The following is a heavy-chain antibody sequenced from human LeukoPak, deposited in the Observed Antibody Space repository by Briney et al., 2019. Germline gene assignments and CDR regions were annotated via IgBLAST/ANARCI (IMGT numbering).Heavy chain of an antibody. CDR3: ARSHVDTAMDLLDYYYYMDV. J-gene: IGHJ6*03. V-gene: IGHV4-30-2*02. Sequence: PSETLSLTCTVSGGSISSGGYYWSWIRQPPGKGLEWSGYIYHSGSTYYNPSLKSRVTISVDRFKNQFSLKLSSVTAADTAVYYCARSHVDTAMDLLDYYYYMDVWGKGTTVTVSS. D-gene: IGHD5-18*01. CDR1: GGSISSGGYY. CDR2: IYHSGST.